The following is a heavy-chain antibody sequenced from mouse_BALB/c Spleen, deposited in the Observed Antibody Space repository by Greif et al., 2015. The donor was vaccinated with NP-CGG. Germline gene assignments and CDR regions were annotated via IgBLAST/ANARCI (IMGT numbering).Heavy chain of an antibody. CDR3: ARDLGLPYAMDY. CDR2: ISSGGSYT. Sequence: EVQLVESGGGLVKPGGSLKLSCAASGFTFSSYAMSWVRQSPEKRLEWVAEISSGGSYTYYPDTVTGRFTISRDNAKNTLYLEMSSLRSEDTAMYYCARDLGLPYAMDYWGQGTSVTVSS. J-gene: IGHJ4*01. CDR1: GFTFSSYA. V-gene: IGHV5-9-4*01. D-gene: IGHD3-1*01.